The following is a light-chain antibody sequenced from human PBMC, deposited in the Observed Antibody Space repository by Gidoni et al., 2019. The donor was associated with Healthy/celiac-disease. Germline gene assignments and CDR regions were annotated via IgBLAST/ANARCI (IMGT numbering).Light chain of an antibody. J-gene: IGLJ3*02. CDR2: SNN. CDR1: SSNIGSNT. CDR3: AAWDDSLNGYWV. Sequence: GQRVTISCSGSSSNIGSNTVNCYQQLPGTAPKLLIYSNNQRPSGVPDRFSGSKSGTSASLAISGLQSEDEADYYCAAWDDSLNGYWVFGGGTKLTVL. V-gene: IGLV1-44*01.